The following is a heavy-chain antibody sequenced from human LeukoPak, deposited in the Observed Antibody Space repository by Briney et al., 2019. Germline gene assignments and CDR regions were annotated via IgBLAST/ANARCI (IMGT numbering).Heavy chain of an antibody. V-gene: IGHV3-21*01. CDR3: ARHETLDN. CDR2: ISLSSSYI. CDR1: GFPFSSYA. Sequence: GGSLRLSCEASGFPFSSYAMTWVRQAPGKGLEWVSFISLSSSYIYYADSVKGRFTISRDNAKNSLYLQMNSLRAEDTAVYYCARHETLDNWGQGTLVTVSS. J-gene: IGHJ4*02.